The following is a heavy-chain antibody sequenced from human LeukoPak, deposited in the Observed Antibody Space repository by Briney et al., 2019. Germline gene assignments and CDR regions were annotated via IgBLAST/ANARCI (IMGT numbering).Heavy chain of an antibody. J-gene: IGHJ6*02. V-gene: IGHV5-51*01. Sequence: GESLKISCKGSGYSFTSYWIGWVRQMPGKGLEWMGIIYPGDSDTRYSPSFQGQVTISADKSISTAYLQWSSLKASDAAMYYCARLGGYDTYYYYYYGMDVWGQGTTVTVSS. CDR1: GYSFTSYW. CDR3: ARLGGYDTYYYYYYGMDV. CDR2: IYPGDSDT. D-gene: IGHD5-12*01.